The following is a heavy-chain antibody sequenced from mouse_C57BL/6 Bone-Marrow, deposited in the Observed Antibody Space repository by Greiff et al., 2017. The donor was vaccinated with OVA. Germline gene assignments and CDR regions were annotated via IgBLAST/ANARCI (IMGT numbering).Heavy chain of an antibody. Sequence: VQLQQSGGGLVKPGGSLKLSCAASGFTFSDYGMHWVRQAPEKGLEWVAYISSGSSTIYYADTVKGRFTIARDNAKNTLFLQMTSLRSEDTAMYYCATYYSNYVGVFDYWGQGTTLTVSS. CDR3: ATYYSNYVGVFDY. CDR1: GFTFSDYG. J-gene: IGHJ2*01. CDR2: ISSGSSTI. D-gene: IGHD2-5*01. V-gene: IGHV5-17*01.